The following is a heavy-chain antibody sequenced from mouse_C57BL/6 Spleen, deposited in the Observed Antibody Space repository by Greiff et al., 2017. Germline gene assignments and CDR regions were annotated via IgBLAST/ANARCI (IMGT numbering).Heavy chain of an antibody. CDR1: GYTFTDYY. CDR3: ARRSGYYYGSHWYFDV. J-gene: IGHJ1*03. Sequence: QVQLKQSGPELVKPGASVKISCKASGYTFTDYYINWVKQRPGQGLEWIGWIFPGSGSTYYNEKFKGKATLTVDKSSSTAYMLLSSLTSEDSAVYFCARRSGYYYGSHWYFDVWGTGTTVTVSS. D-gene: IGHD1-1*01. CDR2: IFPGSGST. V-gene: IGHV1-75*01.